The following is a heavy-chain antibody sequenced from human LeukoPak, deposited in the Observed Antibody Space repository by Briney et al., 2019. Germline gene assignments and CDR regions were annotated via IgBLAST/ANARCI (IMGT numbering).Heavy chain of an antibody. CDR1: GFTFSSYS. CDR2: ISSSSSTT. V-gene: IGHV3-48*04. Sequence: GSLRLSCAASGFTFSSYSMNWVRQAPGRGLEWVSYISGSSSTIYISSSSSTTYYADSVKGRFTISRDNNKNSLYLQINSLRTEDTALYYCAKGTGKSTLNWFDPWGQGTLVTVSS. J-gene: IGHJ5*02. CDR3: AKGTGKSTLNWFDP. D-gene: IGHD1-14*01.